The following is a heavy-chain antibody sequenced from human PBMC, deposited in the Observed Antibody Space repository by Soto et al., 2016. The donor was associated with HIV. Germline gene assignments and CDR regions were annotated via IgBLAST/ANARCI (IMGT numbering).Heavy chain of an antibody. CDR1: GFTFSGYD. CDR2: IWYDGSNK. CDR3: AKVLKNWNYFDY. D-gene: IGHD1-1*01. V-gene: IGHV3-33*06. Sequence: VQLLESGGGVVQPGRSLRLSCAASGFTFSGYDTHWVRQAPGKGLEWVTLIWYDGSNKHYADSVKGRFTISRDNSKNTLYLQMNSLRAEDTAVYYCAKVLKNWNYFDYWGQGTLVHRLL. J-gene: IGHJ4*02.